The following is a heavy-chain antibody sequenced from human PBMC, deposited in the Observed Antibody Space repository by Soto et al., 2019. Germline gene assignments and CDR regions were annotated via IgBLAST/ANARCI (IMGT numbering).Heavy chain of an antibody. D-gene: IGHD7-27*01. J-gene: IGHJ2*01. V-gene: IGHV3-48*03. CDR3: ARPLGNRYFDL. Sequence: QLVESGGGLIQTGGSMRLSCIGSEYSFSSFEMNWVRQAPGKGLEWVSYMSTSGADIKYADSVKGRFTVSRDNSKNSLFLQMDSLRADDTAIYYCARPLGNRYFDLWGRGTLVTVSS. CDR2: MSTSGADI. CDR1: EYSFSSFE.